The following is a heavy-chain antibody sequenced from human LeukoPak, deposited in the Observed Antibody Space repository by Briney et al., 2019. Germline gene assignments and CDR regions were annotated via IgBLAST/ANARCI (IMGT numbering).Heavy chain of an antibody. V-gene: IGHV1-69*06. J-gene: IGHJ3*02. CDR3: ASTAGSGSYTDAFDI. CDR1: GGTFSSYA. CDR2: IIPIFGTA. D-gene: IGHD3-10*01. Sequence: ASVKVSCKASGGTFSSYAISWVRQAPGQGLEWMGGIIPIFGTANYAQKFQGRVTITADKSTSTAYMELSSLRSEDTAVYYCASTAGSGSYTDAFDIWGQGTMVTVSS.